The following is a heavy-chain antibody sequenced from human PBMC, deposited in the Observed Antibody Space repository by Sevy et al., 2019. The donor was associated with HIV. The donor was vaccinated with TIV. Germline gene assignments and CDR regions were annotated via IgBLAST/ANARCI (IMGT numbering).Heavy chain of an antibody. CDR2: IYYSGST. CDR1: GGSISSSSYY. V-gene: IGHV4-39*01. D-gene: IGHD3-3*01. Sequence: SETLPLTCTVSGGSISSSSYYWGWIRQPPGKGLEWIGSIYYSGSTYYNPSLKSRVTISVDTSKNQFSLKLSSVTAADTAVYYCASLTLFGGYYYYGMDVWGQGTTVTVSS. J-gene: IGHJ6*02. CDR3: ASLTLFGGYYYYGMDV.